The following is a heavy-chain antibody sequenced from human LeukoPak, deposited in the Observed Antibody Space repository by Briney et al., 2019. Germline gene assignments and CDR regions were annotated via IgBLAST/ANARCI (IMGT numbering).Heavy chain of an antibody. V-gene: IGHV4-59*08. Sequence: SETLSLTCTVSGGSISSYYWSWIRQPPGRGLEWIGYIYYSGSTNYNPSLKSRVTISVDTSKNQFSLKLSSVTAADTAVYYCAGTRITMVRGVIILGTFDYWGQGTLVTVSS. D-gene: IGHD3-10*01. CDR1: GGSISSYY. J-gene: IGHJ4*02. CDR3: AGTRITMVRGVIILGTFDY. CDR2: IYYSGST.